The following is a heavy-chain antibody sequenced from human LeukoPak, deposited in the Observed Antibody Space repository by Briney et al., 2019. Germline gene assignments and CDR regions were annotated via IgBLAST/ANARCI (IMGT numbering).Heavy chain of an antibody. CDR1: GYTFTGYY. D-gene: IGHD3-22*01. V-gene: IGHV1-2*02. CDR2: INPNSGGT. Sequence: PGASVTVSCLASGYTFTGYYMHWVRQAPGQGLEWMGWINPNSGGTNYAQKFQVRVTMTRDTSISTAYMELSRLRSDDTAVYSCVWTLSDSSGYRDYWGRGTLVTVSS. J-gene: IGHJ4*02. CDR3: VWTLSDSSGYRDY.